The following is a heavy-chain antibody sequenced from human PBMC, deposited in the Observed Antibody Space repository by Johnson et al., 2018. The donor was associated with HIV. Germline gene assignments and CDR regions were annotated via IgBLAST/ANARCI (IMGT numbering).Heavy chain of an antibody. V-gene: IGHV3-23*04. CDR1: GFTFSSYA. CDR2: ISGSGGST. Sequence: VLLVESGGGLVQPGGSLRLSCAASGFTFSSYAMSWVRQAPGKGLEWVSAISGSGGSTYYADSVKGRFTISRDNSKNTLYLQMNSLRAEDTAVYYCAKDLIADYGDFGRAFDIWGQGTMVTVSS. D-gene: IGHD4-17*01. J-gene: IGHJ3*02. CDR3: AKDLIADYGDFGRAFDI.